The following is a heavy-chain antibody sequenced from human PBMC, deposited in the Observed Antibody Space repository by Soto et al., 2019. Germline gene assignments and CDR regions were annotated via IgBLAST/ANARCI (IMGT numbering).Heavy chain of an antibody. D-gene: IGHD6-13*01. CDR2: ISSSSSTI. V-gene: IGHV3-48*01. Sequence: GGSLRLSCAASGFTFSSYSMNRVRQAPGKGLEWVSYISSSSSTIYYADSVKGRFTISRDNAKNSLYLQMNSLRAEDTAVYYCARQPERIAQIGWFDPWGQGTLVTVSS. CDR1: GFTFSSYS. J-gene: IGHJ5*02. CDR3: ARQPERIAQIGWFDP.